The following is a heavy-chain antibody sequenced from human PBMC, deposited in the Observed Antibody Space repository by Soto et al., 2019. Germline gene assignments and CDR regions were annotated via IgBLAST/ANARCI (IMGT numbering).Heavy chain of an antibody. D-gene: IGHD3-10*01. Sequence: QVQLVESGGGVVQPGRSLRLSCAASGFTFSSYAMHWVRQAPGKGLEWVAVISYDGSNKYYADSVKGRFTISRDNSKNTLYLQMNSLRAEDTAGYYCARGIYGSGSYWFDPWGQGTLVTVSS. CDR2: ISYDGSNK. J-gene: IGHJ5*02. CDR1: GFTFSSYA. V-gene: IGHV3-30-3*01. CDR3: ARGIYGSGSYWFDP.